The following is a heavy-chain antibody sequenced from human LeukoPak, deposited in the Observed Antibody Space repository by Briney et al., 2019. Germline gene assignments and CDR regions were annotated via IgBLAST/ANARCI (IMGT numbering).Heavy chain of an antibody. D-gene: IGHD3-16*02. CDR1: GGTFSSYA. J-gene: IGHJ4*02. Sequence: ASVKVSCKASGGTFSSYAISWVRQAPGQGLEWMGGIIPIFGTANYAQKFQGRVTITADESTSTVYMELSSLRSEDTAVYYCARGGKYDYVWGSYRGGGDYWGQGTLVTVSS. CDR2: IIPIFGTA. CDR3: ARGGKYDYVWGSYRGGGDY. V-gene: IGHV1-69*01.